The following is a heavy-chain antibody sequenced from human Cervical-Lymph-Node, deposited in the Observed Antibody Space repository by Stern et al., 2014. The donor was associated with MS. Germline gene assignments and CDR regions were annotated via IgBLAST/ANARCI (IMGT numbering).Heavy chain of an antibody. CDR3: ARDPITMVRGVFY. CDR1: GFTFSSYS. CDR2: ISSSSRYI. D-gene: IGHD3-10*01. Sequence: EVQLEESGGGLVTPGGSLRLSCAASGFTFSSYSMNWVRQAPGKGLEWVSSISSSSRYIYYADSVKGRFTISRDNAKNSLYLQMNSLRAEDTAVYYCARDPITMVRGVFYWGQGTLVTVSS. J-gene: IGHJ4*02. V-gene: IGHV3-21*01.